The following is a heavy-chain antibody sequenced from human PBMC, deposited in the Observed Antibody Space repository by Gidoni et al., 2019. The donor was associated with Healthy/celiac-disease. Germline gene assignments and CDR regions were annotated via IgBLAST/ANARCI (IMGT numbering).Heavy chain of an antibody. V-gene: IGHV3-30-3*01. CDR1: GFPFSRYA. J-gene: IGHJ4*02. CDR3: ARDISSSSGYFDY. CDR2: ISYDGSNK. Sequence: VQLVESGGGVVQPGRSLRLSCAASGFPFSRYAMHWVRQAPGKGLEWVAVISYDGSNKYYADSVKGRFTISRDNSKNTLYLQMNSLRAEDTAVYYCARDISSSSGYFDYWGQGTLVTVSS. D-gene: IGHD6-6*01.